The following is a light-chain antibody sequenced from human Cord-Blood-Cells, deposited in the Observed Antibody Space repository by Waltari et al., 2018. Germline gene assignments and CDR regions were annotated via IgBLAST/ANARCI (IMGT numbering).Light chain of an antibody. Sequence: SYELTQPPSVSGSPGQTASITCSGDKLGDNYACWYQQKPGQSPVLVIYQDSKRPSGIPERFSGSNSGNTATLTISGTQAMDEADYYCQAWDSSTYVVFGGGTKLTVL. CDR2: QDS. CDR3: QAWDSSTYVV. CDR1: KLGDNY. J-gene: IGLJ2*01. V-gene: IGLV3-1*01.